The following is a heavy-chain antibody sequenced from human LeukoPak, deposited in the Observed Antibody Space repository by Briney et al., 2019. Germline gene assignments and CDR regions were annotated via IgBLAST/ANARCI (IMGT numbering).Heavy chain of an antibody. D-gene: IGHD1-26*01. Sequence: SETLSLACTVSAGSISSYYWSWIRQPAGKVLEWIGRINTSGSTNYNPSLKSRVTMSADTSKNQFSQKLSSVTAADTAVYYCASGFEDKEWELPTWGQGTLVTVSS. V-gene: IGHV4-4*07. J-gene: IGHJ5*02. CDR2: INTSGST. CDR3: ASGFEDKEWELPT. CDR1: AGSISSYY.